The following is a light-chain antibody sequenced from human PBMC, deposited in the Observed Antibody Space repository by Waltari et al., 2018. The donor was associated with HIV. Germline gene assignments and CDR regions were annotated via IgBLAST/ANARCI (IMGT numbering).Light chain of an antibody. CDR3: QQYYGTPPT. V-gene: IGKV4-1*01. Sequence: DIVMTQSPDSLAVSLGERATINCKSSQSVLYSSNNKNYLAWYQQKPGQPPKLLIYWASTRESGVPDRFSGSGSGTDFTLTISSLQAEDVAVYYCQQYYGTPPTFGQGIKVEIK. J-gene: IGKJ1*01. CDR1: QSVLYSSNNKNY. CDR2: WAS.